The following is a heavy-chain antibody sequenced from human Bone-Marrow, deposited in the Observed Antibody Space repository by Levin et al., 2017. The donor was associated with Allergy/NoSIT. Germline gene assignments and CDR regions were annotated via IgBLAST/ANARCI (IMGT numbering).Heavy chain of an antibody. V-gene: IGHV3-30-3*01. CDR3: ARDVPYYYDSSGYYYAPDY. D-gene: IGHD3-22*01. J-gene: IGHJ4*02. CDR1: GFTFSSYA. CDR2: ISYDGSNK. Sequence: PGGSLRLSCAASGFTFSSYAMHWVRQAPGKGLEWVAVISYDGSNKYYADSVKGRFTISRDNSKNTLYLQMNSLRAEDTAVYYCARDVPYYYDSSGYYYAPDYWGQGTLVTVSS.